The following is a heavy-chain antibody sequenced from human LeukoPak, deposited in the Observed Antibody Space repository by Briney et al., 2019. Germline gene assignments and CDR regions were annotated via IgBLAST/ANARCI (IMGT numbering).Heavy chain of an antibody. Sequence: PSETLSLTCTVSGGSISSYYWSWIRQPPGKGLEWIGYIYYSGSTNYNPSLKSRVTISVDTSKNQFSLKLSSVTAADTAVYYCARDEGFLEWSDAFDIWGQGTMVTVSS. CDR1: GGSISSYY. J-gene: IGHJ3*02. V-gene: IGHV4-59*12. D-gene: IGHD3-3*01. CDR2: IYYSGST. CDR3: ARDEGFLEWSDAFDI.